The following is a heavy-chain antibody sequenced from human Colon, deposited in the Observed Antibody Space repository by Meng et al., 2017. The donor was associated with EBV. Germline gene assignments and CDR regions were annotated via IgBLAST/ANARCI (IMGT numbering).Heavy chain of an antibody. J-gene: IGHJ4*02. Sequence: QEPGAGPVRVEPSGTLSLTCGVSGVSISSNIRWTWVRQPPGKGLEWIGDIDDSGSTNYNPSLNSRISISLDKSKNHFSLKVNSVTAADTAVYYCARGKQDAWELLAYWGQGALVTVSS. CDR3: ARGKQDAWELLAY. CDR1: GVSISSNIR. D-gene: IGHD1-26*01. V-gene: IGHV4-4*02. CDR2: IDDSGST.